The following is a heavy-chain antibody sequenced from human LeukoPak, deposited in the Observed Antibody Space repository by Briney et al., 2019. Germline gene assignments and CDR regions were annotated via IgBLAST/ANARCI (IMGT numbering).Heavy chain of an antibody. J-gene: IGHJ4*02. CDR1: GYSISSGYY. CDR2: IYHSGST. V-gene: IGHV4-38-2*02. CDR3: AKGYCRGNSCYDDRGAFDY. D-gene: IGHD2-2*01. Sequence: SETLSLTCTVSGYSISSGYYWGWIRQPPGKGLEWIGSIYHSGSTYYNPSLKSRVTISVDTSKNQFSLKLSSVTAADTAVYYCAKGYCRGNSCYDDRGAFDYWGQGTLVTVSS.